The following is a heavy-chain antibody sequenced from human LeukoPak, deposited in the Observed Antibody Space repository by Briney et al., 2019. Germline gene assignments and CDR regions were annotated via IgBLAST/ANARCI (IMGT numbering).Heavy chain of an antibody. J-gene: IGHJ4*02. CDR1: GGSVSSGSYY. V-gene: IGHV4-61*01. Sequence: SETLSLTCTASGGSVSSGSYYWSWIRQPPGKGLEWIGYIYHSGSTKHNPSLKSRVTISVDTSKNQFSLKLSSVIAADTAVYYCARSYSSGWYWEGFGYWGQGTLVTVSS. CDR2: IYHSGST. D-gene: IGHD6-19*01. CDR3: ARSYSSGWYWEGFGY.